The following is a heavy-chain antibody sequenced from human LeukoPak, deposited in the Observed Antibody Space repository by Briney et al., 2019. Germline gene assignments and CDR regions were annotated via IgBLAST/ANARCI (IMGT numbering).Heavy chain of an antibody. CDR1: GFTFSDYY. V-gene: IGHV3-23*01. CDR3: AKDRHPIYFDY. J-gene: IGHJ4*02. Sequence: PGRSLRLSCTASGFTFSDYYMSWVRQAPGKGLEWVSAISGSGGSTYYADSVKGRFTISRDNSKNTLYLQMNSLRAEDTAVYYCAKDRHPIYFDYWGQGTLVTVSS. CDR2: ISGSGGST. D-gene: IGHD3-9*01.